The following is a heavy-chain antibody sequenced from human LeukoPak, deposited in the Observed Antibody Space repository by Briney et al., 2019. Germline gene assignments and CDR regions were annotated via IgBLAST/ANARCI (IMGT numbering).Heavy chain of an antibody. D-gene: IGHD3-10*01. CDR2: ISSSSSYI. V-gene: IGHV3-21*01. Sequence: GGSLRLSCAASGFTLSSYSMNWVRQAPGKGLEWVSSISSSSSYIYYADSVKGRFTISRDNAKNSLYLQMNSLRAEDTAVYYCARASGSGVDYWGQGTLVTVSS. CDR3: ARASGSGVDY. J-gene: IGHJ4*02. CDR1: GFTLSSYS.